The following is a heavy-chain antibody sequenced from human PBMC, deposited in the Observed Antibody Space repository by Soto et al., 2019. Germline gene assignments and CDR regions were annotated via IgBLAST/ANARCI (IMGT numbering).Heavy chain of an antibody. J-gene: IGHJ4*02. CDR3: ARGGDEHAGHFGY. V-gene: IGHV4-34*01. CDR2: INHSGST. CDR1: GGSFSGYY. Sequence: QVQLQQWGAGLLKPSETLSLTCAVYGGSFSGYYWSWIRQPPGKGLEWMGEINHSGSTNYNPSLKSRVNISVDTSKNQFSLKLSSVTAADTAVYYCARGGDEHAGHFGYWGQGTLVTVSS.